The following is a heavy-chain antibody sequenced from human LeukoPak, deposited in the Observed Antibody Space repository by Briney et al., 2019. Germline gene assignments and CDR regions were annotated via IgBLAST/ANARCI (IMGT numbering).Heavy chain of an antibody. J-gene: IGHJ6*02. CDR3: AKVLKYYYNGMDV. V-gene: IGHV3-23*01. Sequence: GGSLRLSCAASGFTFTTYALTWVRQAPGTGLEWVSAISDSGGSTYYADSVKGRFTVSRDNSKNTLYLQMNSLRAEDMAVYFCAKVLKYYYNGMDVWGQGTTVTVSS. CDR1: GFTFTTYA. CDR2: ISDSGGST. D-gene: IGHD2/OR15-2a*01.